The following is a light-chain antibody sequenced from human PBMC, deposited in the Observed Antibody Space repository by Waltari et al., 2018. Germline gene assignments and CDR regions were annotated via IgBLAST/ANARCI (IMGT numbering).Light chain of an antibody. J-gene: IGKJ5*01. V-gene: IGKV1-39*01. Sequence: DIQMTQSPSSLSASVGDSVTITCRASQTINNYLNLYQQKPGRAPKLLIYGASTLQSGVPSRFSGSGSGTRFTLTISSLQPEDIATYYCQQTYTTLIAFGQGTRLEIK. CDR3: QQTYTTLIA. CDR1: QTINNY. CDR2: GAS.